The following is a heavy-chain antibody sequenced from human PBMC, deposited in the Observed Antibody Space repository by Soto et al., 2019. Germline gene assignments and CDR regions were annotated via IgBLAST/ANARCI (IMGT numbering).Heavy chain of an antibody. CDR3: ARGPGYSYGYY. CDR2: INAGNGNT. CDR1: GYTFTSYA. D-gene: IGHD5-18*01. V-gene: IGHV1-3*01. J-gene: IGHJ4*02. Sequence: ASVKLSCKASGYTFTSYAMHWVRQAPGQRLEWMGWINAGNGNTKYSQKFQGRVTITRDTSASTAYMELSSLRSEDTAVYYCARGPGYSYGYYWGKRLLGTVSS.